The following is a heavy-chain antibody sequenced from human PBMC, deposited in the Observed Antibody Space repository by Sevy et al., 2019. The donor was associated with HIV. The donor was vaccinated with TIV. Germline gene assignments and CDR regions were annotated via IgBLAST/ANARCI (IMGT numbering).Heavy chain of an antibody. CDR3: ARSYSSSWYILYYFEY. V-gene: IGHV3-64*02. CDR1: GFTFSSYA. CDR2: ISSNGGST. D-gene: IGHD6-13*01. Sequence: GGSLRLSCAASGFTFSSYAMHWVRQAPGKGLEYVSAISSNGGSTYYADSVKGRFTISRDNAKNSLFLHMNTLRAEDTAVYYCARSYSSSWYILYYFEYWGQGTPVTVSS. J-gene: IGHJ4*02.